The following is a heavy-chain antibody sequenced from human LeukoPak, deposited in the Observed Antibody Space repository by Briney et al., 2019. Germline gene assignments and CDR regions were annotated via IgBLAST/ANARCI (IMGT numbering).Heavy chain of an antibody. V-gene: IGHV3-23*01. J-gene: IGHJ4*02. Sequence: PGGSLRLSCAASGFTFSSYAMTWVRQAPGKGLEWVSGISASGGSTYYADFVKGRFIISRDNSKNTLYLQMNSLRTEDTAVYYCAKANRGSYYGLGDYFDYWGQGTLVTVSS. CDR1: GFTFSSYA. D-gene: IGHD1-26*01. CDR2: ISASGGST. CDR3: AKANRGSYYGLGDYFDY.